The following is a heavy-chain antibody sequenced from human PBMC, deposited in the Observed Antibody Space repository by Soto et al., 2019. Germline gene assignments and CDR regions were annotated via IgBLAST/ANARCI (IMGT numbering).Heavy chain of an antibody. CDR3: GRGWELLEV. V-gene: IGHV3-11*06. D-gene: IGHD1-26*01. Sequence: GRFTISRDNAKNSLYLQMNSLRAEDPAVYYCGRGWELLEVWGQGTLVTVCS. J-gene: IGHJ4*02.